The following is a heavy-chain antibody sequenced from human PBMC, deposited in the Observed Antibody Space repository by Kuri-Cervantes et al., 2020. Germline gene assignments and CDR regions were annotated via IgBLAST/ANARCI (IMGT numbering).Heavy chain of an antibody. CDR3: ARDVVVPAAIKATYYYYYGMDV. D-gene: IGHD2-2*01. V-gene: IGHV3-21*01. CDR1: GFTFRSYT. Sequence: GESLKISCAASGFTFRSYTMNWVRQAPGKGLEWVSSISSSSTYTFYADSVKGRFTISRDNAKNSLYLQMNSLRAEDTAVYYCARDVVVPAAIKATYYYYYGMDVWGQGTTVTVSS. CDR2: ISSSSTYT. J-gene: IGHJ6*02.